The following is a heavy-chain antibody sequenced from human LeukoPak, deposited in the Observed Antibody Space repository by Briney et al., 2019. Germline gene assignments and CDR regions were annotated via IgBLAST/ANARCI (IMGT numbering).Heavy chain of an antibody. Sequence: SVKVSCKASGGTFSSYAISWVRQAPGQGLEWMGRIIPIFGTANYAQKFQGRVTITTDESTSTAYMELSSLRSEDTAVYYCARGTYYYDSSGYIYAFDIWGQGTMVTVSS. V-gene: IGHV1-69*05. CDR1: GGTFSSYA. CDR3: ARGTYYYDSSGYIYAFDI. CDR2: IIPIFGTA. D-gene: IGHD3-22*01. J-gene: IGHJ3*02.